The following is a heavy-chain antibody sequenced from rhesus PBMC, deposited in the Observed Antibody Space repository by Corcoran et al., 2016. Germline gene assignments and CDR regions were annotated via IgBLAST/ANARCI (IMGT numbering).Heavy chain of an antibody. CDR3: ARSRIAAAGTSGAFDF. J-gene: IGHJ3*01. CDR1: GGSISGYYL. CDR2: IYGGSGST. D-gene: IGHD6-25*01. Sequence: QVQLQESGPGVVKPSETLSLTCAVSGGSISGYYLWSWIRQPPGKGLEWIGYIYGGSGSTSYNPSLKSRVSISIDTSKNQFSLKLSSVNAADTAVHYCARSRIAAAGTSGAFDFWGQGLRVTVSS. V-gene: IGHV4-143*01.